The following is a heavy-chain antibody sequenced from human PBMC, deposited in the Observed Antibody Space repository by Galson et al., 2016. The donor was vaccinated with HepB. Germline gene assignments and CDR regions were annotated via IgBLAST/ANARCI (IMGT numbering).Heavy chain of an antibody. V-gene: IGHV3-33*01. CDR3: ARVGANSWSLERPYQYYDMDF. Sequence: SLRLSCAASAFTFRSHGMHWVRQAPGKGLEWVAVIWYDGTNKFYADSVKGRFTISRDNSKNTLFLQMNSLRVEDTAIYYCARVGANSWSLERPYQYYDMDFWGQGTTVTVSS. D-gene: IGHD1-1*01. CDR1: AFTFRSHG. CDR2: IWYDGTNK. J-gene: IGHJ6*02.